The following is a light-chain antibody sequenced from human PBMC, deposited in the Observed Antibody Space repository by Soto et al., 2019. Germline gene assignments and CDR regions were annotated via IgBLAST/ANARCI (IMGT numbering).Light chain of an antibody. J-gene: IGKJ5*01. CDR3: QQAHSFPIT. CDR2: AAS. Sequence: DIQMTQSRSSVSASVGDRVSVTCRASQDISTWLAWYQQKPGKAPKVLIYAASSLQTGVPSRFSGSGSGTEFTLTISSLQLDDFATYFCQQAHSFPITFGQGTRLEIK. CDR1: QDISTW. V-gene: IGKV1-12*01.